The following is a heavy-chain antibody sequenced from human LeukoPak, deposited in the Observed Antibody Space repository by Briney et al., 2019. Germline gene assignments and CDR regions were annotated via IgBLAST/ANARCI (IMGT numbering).Heavy chain of an antibody. D-gene: IGHD3-16*01. CDR1: GGSISSSSYY. Sequence: SETLSLTCTVSGGSISSSSYYWGWVRQPPGKGLEWIGSIYYSGSTYYNPSLKSRVTISVDTSKNQFSLKLSSVTAADTAVYYCAGLGEQEAVSFFAYWGQGTLVTVSS. V-gene: IGHV4-39*01. CDR3: AGLGEQEAVSFFAY. J-gene: IGHJ4*02. CDR2: IYYSGST.